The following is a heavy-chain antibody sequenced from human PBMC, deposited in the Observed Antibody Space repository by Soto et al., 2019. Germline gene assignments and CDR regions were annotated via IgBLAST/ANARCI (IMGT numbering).Heavy chain of an antibody. CDR3: ARFPQYGDYGNWFDP. CDR2: ISAYNGNT. CDR1: GYTFTSYG. D-gene: IGHD4-17*01. V-gene: IGHV1-18*01. J-gene: IGHJ5*02. Sequence: ASVKVSCKASGYTFTSYGISWVRQAPGQGLEWMGWISAYNGNTNYAQKLQGRVTMTTDTSTSTAYMELRSLRSDDTAVCYCARFPQYGDYGNWFDPWGQGTLVTVSS.